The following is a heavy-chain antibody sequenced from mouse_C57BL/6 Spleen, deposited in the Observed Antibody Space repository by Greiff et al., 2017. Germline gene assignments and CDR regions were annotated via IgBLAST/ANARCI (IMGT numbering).Heavy chain of an antibody. J-gene: IGHJ4*01. Sequence: VQGVESGPGLVAPSQSLSITCTVSGFSLNSYAISWVRQPPGKGLEWLGVIWTGGGTNYNSALNYRLSISKDNSKSQVFLIMNSLQTDDTARYYCARCDYDERGYYAMDYWGQGTSVTVSS. D-gene: IGHD2-4*01. CDR3: ARCDYDERGYYAMDY. CDR2: IWTGGGT. CDR1: GFSLNSYA. V-gene: IGHV2-9-1*01.